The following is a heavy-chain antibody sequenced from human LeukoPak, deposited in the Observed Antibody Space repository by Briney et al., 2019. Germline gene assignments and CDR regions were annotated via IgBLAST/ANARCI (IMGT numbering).Heavy chain of an antibody. CDR2: FDPEDGET. D-gene: IGHD6-13*01. Sequence: ASVKVSCKVSGYTLTELSMHWVRQAPGKGLEWMGGFDPEDGETIYAQKFQGRVTMTEDTSTDTAYMELSSLRSEDTAVYYCATVKQQVVPGYYYYYYMDVWGKGTTVTVSS. V-gene: IGHV1-24*01. CDR3: ATVKQQVVPGYYYYYYMDV. J-gene: IGHJ6*03. CDR1: GYTLTELS.